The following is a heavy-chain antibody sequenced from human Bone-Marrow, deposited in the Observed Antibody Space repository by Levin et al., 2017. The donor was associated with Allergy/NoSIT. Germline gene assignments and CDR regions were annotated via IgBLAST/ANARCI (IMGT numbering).Heavy chain of an antibody. CDR3: GRILGAYDLIDS. CDR1: GFTFSNFW. D-gene: IGHD3-3*01. V-gene: IGHV3-7*05. CDR2: IAHDSTSR. J-gene: IGHJ4*02. Sequence: GGSLRLCCAASGFTFSNFWMSWVRQAPGKGLEWVANIAHDSTSRYFGDSVKGRFTISRDNAKSALCLQMHSLGVEEPAVYYCGRILGAYDLIDSWGQGALVTVSS.